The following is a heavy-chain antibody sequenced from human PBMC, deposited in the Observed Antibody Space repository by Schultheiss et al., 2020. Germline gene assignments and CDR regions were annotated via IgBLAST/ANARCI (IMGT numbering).Heavy chain of an antibody. Sequence: SQILSLTCTVSGGSISSYYWSWIRQPPGKGLEWIGYIYYSGSTYYNPSLKSLVTISVDTSKNQFSLKLSSVTAADTAVYYCARESPRDTEFDYWGQGTLVTVSS. V-gene: IGHV4-59*12. CDR1: GGSISSYY. J-gene: IGHJ4*02. CDR2: IYYSGST. D-gene: IGHD5-18*01. CDR3: ARESPRDTEFDY.